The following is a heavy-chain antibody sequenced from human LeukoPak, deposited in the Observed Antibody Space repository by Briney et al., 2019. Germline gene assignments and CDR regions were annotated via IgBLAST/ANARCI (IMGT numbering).Heavy chain of an antibody. CDR2: ISSSGRTI. Sequence: GGSLRLSCAASGFTFSDYYMSWIRQAPGKGLEWVSYISSSGRTIYYADSVKGRFTISRDNAKNSLYLQMNSLRAEDTAVYYCARPGAAKDADDAFDIWGQGTMVTVSS. CDR3: ARPGAAKDADDAFDI. V-gene: IGHV3-11*04. CDR1: GFTFSDYY. D-gene: IGHD6-25*01. J-gene: IGHJ3*02.